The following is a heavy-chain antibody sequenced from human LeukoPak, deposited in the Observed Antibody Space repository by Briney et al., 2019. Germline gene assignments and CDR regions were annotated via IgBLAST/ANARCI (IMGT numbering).Heavy chain of an antibody. CDR3: ARDRPRPDNDAFDI. Sequence: ASVKVSCKASGYTFTGYYMRWVRQAPGQGLEWMGWINPNSGGTNYAQKFQGRVTMTRDTSISTAYMELSRLRSDDTAVYYCARDRPRPDNDAFDIWGQGTMVTVSS. CDR2: INPNSGGT. V-gene: IGHV1-2*02. CDR1: GYTFTGYY. J-gene: IGHJ3*02.